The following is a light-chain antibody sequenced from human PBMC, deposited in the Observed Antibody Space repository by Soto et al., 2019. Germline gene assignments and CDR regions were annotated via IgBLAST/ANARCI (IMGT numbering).Light chain of an antibody. V-gene: IGLV2-14*01. CDR1: SSDVGGYNY. CDR3: SSYTSSNIYV. Sequence: QSALTQPASVSGSPGQSITISCTGTSSDVGGYNYVSWYQQHPGKAPKLMICDVSNRPSGVSNRFSGSKSSNTASLTISGLQAEYEADYYCSSYTSSNIYVFGTGTQLTVL. CDR2: DVS. J-gene: IGLJ1*01.